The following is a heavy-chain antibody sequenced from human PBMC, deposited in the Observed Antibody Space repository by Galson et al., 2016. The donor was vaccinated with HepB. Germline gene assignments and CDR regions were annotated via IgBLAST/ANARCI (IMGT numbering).Heavy chain of an antibody. CDR2: IRGSGGST. J-gene: IGHJ4*02. CDR3: AKSPWYDSSGYYYFDY. CDR1: GFTFSSYD. V-gene: IGHV3-23*01. Sequence: SLRLSCAASGFTFSSYDMSWGRQAPGEGLEWISGIRGSGGSTFYADSVKGRFTISRDKSKNTLYLQMNSLRAEDTAVSHCAKSPWYDSSGYYYFDYWGQGTLVTVSS. D-gene: IGHD3-22*01.